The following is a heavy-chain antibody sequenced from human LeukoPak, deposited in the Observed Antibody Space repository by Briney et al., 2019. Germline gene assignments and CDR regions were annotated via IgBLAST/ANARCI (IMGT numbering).Heavy chain of an antibody. D-gene: IGHD1-26*01. CDR2: ISGSGGGT. CDR1: GFTFSSYA. J-gene: IGHJ4*02. CDR3: VKDLGRYRNNCFDY. V-gene: IGHV3-23*01. Sequence: GGSLRLSCAASGFTFSSYAMSWVRQAPEKGLEWFSTISGSGGGTYYADSVKGRFTISRGDSKNTLYLQMNSLRAEDTAVYYCVKDLGRYRNNCFDYWGQGTLVTVSS.